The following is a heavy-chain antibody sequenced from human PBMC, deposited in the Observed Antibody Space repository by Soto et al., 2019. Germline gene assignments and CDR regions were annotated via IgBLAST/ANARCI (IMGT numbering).Heavy chain of an antibody. CDR3: ARLRNDAFDI. Sequence: TSETLSLTCTVSGGSISSYYWSWIRQPPGKGLEWIGYIYYSGSTNYNPSLKSRVTISVDTSKNQFSLKLSFVTAADTAVYYCARLRNDAFDIWGQGTMVTVSS. V-gene: IGHV4-59*08. J-gene: IGHJ3*02. CDR2: IYYSGST. CDR1: GGSISSYY. D-gene: IGHD4-17*01.